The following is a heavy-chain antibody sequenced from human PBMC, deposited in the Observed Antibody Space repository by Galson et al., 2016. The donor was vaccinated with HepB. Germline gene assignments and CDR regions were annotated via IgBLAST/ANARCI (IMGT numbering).Heavy chain of an antibody. Sequence: SETLSLTCAVYGGSFSGYYWSWVRQPPGKGLEWIGEINHSGNTIHNPSLKSRVTISLDTPKNLFTLRLSSVPAADTAVYYCARGCPGGGDCQGGLDYWGQGILVTVSS. D-gene: IGHD2-21*02. J-gene: IGHJ4*02. V-gene: IGHV4-34*01. CDR3: ARGCPGGGDCQGGLDY. CDR1: GGSFSGYY. CDR2: INHSGNT.